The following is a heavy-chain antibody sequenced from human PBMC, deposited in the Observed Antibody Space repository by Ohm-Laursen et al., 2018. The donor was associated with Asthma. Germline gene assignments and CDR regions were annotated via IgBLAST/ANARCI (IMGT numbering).Heavy chain of an antibody. J-gene: IGHJ4*02. CDR1: GFTFSSYS. Sequence: SLRLSCAASGFTFSSYSMNWVRQAPGKGLEWVAVGGSYYDGGLKYYADSVNGRFTVSRDDSKNTLYLQMNSLRPDDTAVYYCARDVMEWYLSAFDFWGQGTLVTVS. V-gene: IGHV3-30*03. CDR2: GGSYYDGGLK. D-gene: IGHD3-3*01. CDR3: ARDVMEWYLSAFDF.